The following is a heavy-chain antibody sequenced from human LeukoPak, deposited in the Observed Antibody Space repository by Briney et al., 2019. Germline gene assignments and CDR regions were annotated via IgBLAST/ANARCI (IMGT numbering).Heavy chain of an antibody. V-gene: IGHV4-61*02. CDR3: ARGPYSYDSSGAFDI. CDR1: GDSISSGDYY. CDR2: ISSSGST. Sequence: TPSETLSLTCTVSGDSISSGDYYWSWIRQPAGKGLEWIGRISSSGSTNYNPSLKSRVTISVGTSKNQFSLKLSSVTAADTAVYFCARGPYSYDSSGAFDIWGQGTMVTVSS. J-gene: IGHJ3*02. D-gene: IGHD3-22*01.